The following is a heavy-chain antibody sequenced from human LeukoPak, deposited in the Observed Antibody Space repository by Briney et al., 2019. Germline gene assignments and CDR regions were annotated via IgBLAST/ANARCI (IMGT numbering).Heavy chain of an antibody. D-gene: IGHD3-16*02. CDR2: INDSGGTT. CDR1: GFTFSSYS. V-gene: IGHV3-23*01. CDR3: AKDSMITFGGVIVPEGDY. Sequence: GTLRLSCAASGFTFSSYSMSWIRQPPGKGLEWISAINDSGGTTYYPDSVKGLFTISRDNSKNTLYLQMNSLRAEDTAVYYCAKDSMITFGGVIVPEGDYWGQGTLVTVSS. J-gene: IGHJ4*02.